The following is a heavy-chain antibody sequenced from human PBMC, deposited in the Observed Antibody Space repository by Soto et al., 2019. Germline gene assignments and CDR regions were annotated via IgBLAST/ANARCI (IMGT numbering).Heavy chain of an antibody. CDR3: ARDSEYSSSLQLPYYYYGMDV. V-gene: IGHV1-2*04. D-gene: IGHD6-6*01. Sequence: ASVKVSCKASGYTFTGYYMHWVRQAPGQGHEWMGWINPNSGGTNYAQKFQGWVTMTRDTSISTAYMELSRLRSDDTAVYYCARDSEYSSSLQLPYYYYGMDVWGQGTTVTVSS. CDR2: INPNSGGT. CDR1: GYTFTGYY. J-gene: IGHJ6*02.